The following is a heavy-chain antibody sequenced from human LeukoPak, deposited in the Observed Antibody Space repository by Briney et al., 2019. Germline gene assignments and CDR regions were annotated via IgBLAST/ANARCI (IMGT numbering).Heavy chain of an antibody. CDR2: IYPGDSDT. CDR1: GYSFTSYW. J-gene: IGHJ5*02. CDR3: ARQEKYDWFDP. V-gene: IGHV5-51*01. Sequence: GESLQISCQGSGYSFTSYWIGWVRQVPGKGLEWMGIIYPGDSDTRYSPSFQGQVTISADKSISTAYLQWSSLKASDTAMYYCARQEKYDWFDPWGQGTLVTVSS.